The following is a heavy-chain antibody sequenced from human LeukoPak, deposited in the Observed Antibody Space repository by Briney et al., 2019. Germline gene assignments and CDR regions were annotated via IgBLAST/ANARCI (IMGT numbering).Heavy chain of an antibody. D-gene: IGHD3-22*01. CDR1: GFSLSTTGVG. CDR3: AHSSTMIMDY. V-gene: IGHV2-5*02. Sequence: SGPTLVKPTQTLTLTCTVSGFSLSTTGVGVGWTRQPPGKPLEGLGVIYWDDDRHYTPFLKNRLTITKESSKNQVVLTMANMDPVATGTYYYAHSSTMIMDYWGQGTLVTVSS. J-gene: IGHJ4*02. CDR2: IYWDDDR.